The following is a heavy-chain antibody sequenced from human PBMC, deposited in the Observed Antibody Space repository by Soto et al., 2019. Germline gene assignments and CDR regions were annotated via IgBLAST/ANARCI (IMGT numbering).Heavy chain of an antibody. V-gene: IGHV3-15*07. J-gene: IGHJ6*02. D-gene: IGHD4-4*01. Sequence: EVQLVESGGGLVKPGGSLRLSCAASGFTFSNAWMNWVRQAPGKGLEWVGRIKSKTDGGTTDYAAPVKGRFTISRDDSKNTLYLQINSLKTEDTAVFYCTTDGDYSIWGMDVWGQGTTVTVSS. CDR1: GFTFSNAW. CDR2: IKSKTDGGTT. CDR3: TTDGDYSIWGMDV.